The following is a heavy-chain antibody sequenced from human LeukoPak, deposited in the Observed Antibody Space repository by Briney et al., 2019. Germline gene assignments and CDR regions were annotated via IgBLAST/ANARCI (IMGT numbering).Heavy chain of an antibody. CDR3: ARDSPLDSGYDSYFDY. D-gene: IGHD5-12*01. CDR1: GYTFTSYV. V-gene: IGHV1-18*01. J-gene: IGHJ4*02. Sequence: ASVKVSCKASGYTFTSYVFNWVRQAPGQGLEGIGWISTYKGNTNYAQKLQGRVTMTTDTSKCTAYMELRSLRSDDTAVYYCARDSPLDSGYDSYFDYWGQGTLVTVSS. CDR2: ISTYKGNT.